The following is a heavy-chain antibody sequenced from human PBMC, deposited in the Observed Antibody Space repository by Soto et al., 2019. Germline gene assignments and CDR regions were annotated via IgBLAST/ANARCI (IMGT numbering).Heavy chain of an antibody. J-gene: IGHJ1*01. CDR1: GGSFSGYY. CDR2: INPSGST. CDR3: ARGRRGGASD. V-gene: IGHV4-34*01. D-gene: IGHD3-10*01. Sequence: QVQLQLWGAGLLKPSETLSLTCAVYGGSFSGYYWSWIRQPPGKGLEWIWEINPSGSTNYTPSLKPRVGISVDTPKNPVSLTLRSVTAAETAVYCCARGRRGGASDWGQGTLMTISS.